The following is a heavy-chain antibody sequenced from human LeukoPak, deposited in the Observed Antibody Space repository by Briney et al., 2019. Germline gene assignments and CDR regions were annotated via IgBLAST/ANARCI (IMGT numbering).Heavy chain of an antibody. V-gene: IGHV4-59*12. CDR2: IYYSGST. CDR3: ARDPRDYGGND. CDR1: GGSISSYY. J-gene: IGHJ4*02. Sequence: SETLSLTCTVSGGSISSYYWSWIRQPPGKGLEWIGYIYYSGSTNYNPSLKSRVTISVDTSKNQFSLKLSSVTAADTAVYYCARDPRDYGGNDWGQGALVTVSS. D-gene: IGHD4-23*01.